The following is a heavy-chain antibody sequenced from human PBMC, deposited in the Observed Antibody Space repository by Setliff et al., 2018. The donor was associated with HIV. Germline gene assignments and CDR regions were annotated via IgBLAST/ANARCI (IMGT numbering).Heavy chain of an antibody. CDR1: GFTFSDYY. Sequence: PGGSLRLSCAASGFTFSDYYMTWIRQAPGKGLEWVSYISSSSYTIYYADSVRGRFTISRDNAKNSLYLQMNSLRAEDTAVYYCARVTYYDFWSGYYSEVEYFDYWGQGTLVTV. CDR3: ARVTYYDFWSGYYSEVEYFDY. D-gene: IGHD3-3*01. J-gene: IGHJ4*02. CDR2: ISSSSYTI. V-gene: IGHV3-11*04.